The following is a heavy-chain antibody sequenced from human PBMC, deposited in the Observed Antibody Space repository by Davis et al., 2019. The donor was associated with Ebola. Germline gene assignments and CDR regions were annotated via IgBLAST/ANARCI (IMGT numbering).Heavy chain of an antibody. CDR2: ISSSSSYI. CDR3: ATSESFFDYAAYFHY. J-gene: IGHJ4*02. Sequence: GGSLRLSCAASGFTFSSYSMNWVRQAPGKGLEWVSSISSSSSYIYYADSAKGRFTISRDNAKNSLYLQMNSLKAEDTAVYFCATSESFFDYAAYFHYWGQGTLLTVSS. V-gene: IGHV3-21*06. D-gene: IGHD3-16*01. CDR1: GFTFSSYS.